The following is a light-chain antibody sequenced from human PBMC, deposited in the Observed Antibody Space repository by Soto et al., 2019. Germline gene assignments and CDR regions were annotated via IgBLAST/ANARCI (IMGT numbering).Light chain of an antibody. CDR3: SSYTSGIFYV. J-gene: IGLJ1*01. V-gene: IGLV2-14*01. CDR1: SSDVGGYSY. CDR2: EVR. Sequence: QSALTQPASVSGSPGQSITISCTGTSSDVGGYSYVSWYQHHPGRAPKLIIYEVRNQPSGVSNRFSGSKSGNTASLTISGLQAEDEADYYCSSYTSGIFYVFGSGTKLTVL.